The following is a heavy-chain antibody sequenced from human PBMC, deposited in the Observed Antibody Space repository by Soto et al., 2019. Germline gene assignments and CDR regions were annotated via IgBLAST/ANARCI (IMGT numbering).Heavy chain of an antibody. CDR2: IKSKTDGGTT. Sequence: EVQLVESGGGLVKPGGSLRLSCAASGFTFSNAWMNWVRQAPGKGLEWVGRIKSKTDGGTTDYAAPVKGRFTISRDDSKNTLYLQMNSLKTEDTAVYYCTTDLEYYDSSGYYYRFDYWCQGTLVTVSS. CDR3: TTDLEYYDSSGYYYRFDY. J-gene: IGHJ4*02. CDR1: GFTFSNAW. V-gene: IGHV3-15*07. D-gene: IGHD3-22*01.